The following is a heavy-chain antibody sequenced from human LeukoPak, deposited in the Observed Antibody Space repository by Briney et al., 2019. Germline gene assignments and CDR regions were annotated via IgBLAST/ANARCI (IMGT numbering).Heavy chain of an antibody. CDR3: AREPRYCSGGSCYSDYYYYGMDV. J-gene: IGHJ6*02. CDR1: GGTFSSYA. CDR2: IIPTLGIA. D-gene: IGHD2-15*01. Sequence: SVKVSCKASGGTFSSYAISWVRQAPGQGLEWMGRIIPTLGIANYAQKFQGRVTITADKSTSTAYMELSSLRSEDTAVYYCAREPRYCSGGSCYSDYYYYGMDVWGQGTTVTVSS. V-gene: IGHV1-69*04.